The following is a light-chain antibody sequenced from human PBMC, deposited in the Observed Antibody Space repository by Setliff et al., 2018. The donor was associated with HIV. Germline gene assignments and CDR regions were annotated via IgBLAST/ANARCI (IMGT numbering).Light chain of an antibody. CDR2: EVS. J-gene: IGLJ1*01. CDR3: TSYTRDNTITRV. CDR1: SSDVGGYNW. V-gene: IGLV2-14*01. Sequence: SALTQPASVSGSPGQSITISCTGTSSDVGGYNWVSWYQQHPGKAPKLMIYEVSNRPSGVSNRFSGSKSGGTASLTISGLQAEDEADYYCTSYTRDNTITRVFGTGTKVTVL.